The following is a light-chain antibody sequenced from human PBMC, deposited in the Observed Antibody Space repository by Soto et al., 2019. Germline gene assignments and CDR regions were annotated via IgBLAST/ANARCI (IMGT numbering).Light chain of an antibody. Sequence: QAVVTQPPSVSGAPGQRVTISCTGSSSNIGAGYDVHWYQQLPGTAPKLLIYANSNRPSGVPDRFSGSKSGTSASLAITGLQAEDEADYYCQSYDSRLSGYVFGTGTKVTVL. V-gene: IGLV1-40*01. CDR2: ANS. CDR1: SSNIGAGYD. CDR3: QSYDSRLSGYV. J-gene: IGLJ1*01.